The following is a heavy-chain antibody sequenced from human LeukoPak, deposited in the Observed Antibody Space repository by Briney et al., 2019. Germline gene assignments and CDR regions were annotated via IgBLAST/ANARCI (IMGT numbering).Heavy chain of an antibody. J-gene: IGHJ4*02. CDR1: GFTFSSYA. CDR3: AKRAYYDSSGYPDVSYYIDY. V-gene: IGHV3-23*01. CDR2: ISGSGGST. Sequence: GGSLRLSCAASGFTFSSYAMSWVRQAPGKGLEWVSAISGSGGSTYYADSVKGRFTISRDNSKNTLYLQMNSLRAEDTAVYYCAKRAYYDSSGYPDVSYYIDYWGQGTLVTVSS. D-gene: IGHD3-22*01.